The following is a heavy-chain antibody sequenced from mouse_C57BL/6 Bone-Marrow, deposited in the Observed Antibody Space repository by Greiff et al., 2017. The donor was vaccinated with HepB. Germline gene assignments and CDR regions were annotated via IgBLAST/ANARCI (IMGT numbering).Heavy chain of an antibody. CDR1: GYTFTDYN. D-gene: IGHD2-1*01. V-gene: IGHV1-22*01. CDR3: ARSVYYGNYADY. CDR2: INPNNGGT. Sequence: EVQLVESGPELVKPGASVKMSCKASGYTFTDYNMHWVKQSHGKSLEWIGYINPNNGGTSYNQKFKGKATLTVNKSSSTAYMELRSLTSEDSAVYYCARSVYYGNYADYWGQGTTLTVSS. J-gene: IGHJ2*01.